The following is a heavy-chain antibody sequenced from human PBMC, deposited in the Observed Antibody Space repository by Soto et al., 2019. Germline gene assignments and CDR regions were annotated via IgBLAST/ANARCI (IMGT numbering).Heavy chain of an antibody. Sequence: TLSLTCNASGGPIKTGDYYWNWIRQPPGKGLEWIGYVFYSGATNYSPSLKSRAAISMDTSKNQFSLSLTSVTAADTAVYYCARAGFSYGHLLFWGQGIRVTVSS. CDR2: VFYSGAT. D-gene: IGHD3-10*01. CDR1: GGPIKTGDYY. J-gene: IGHJ4*02. CDR3: ARAGFSYGHLLF. V-gene: IGHV4-30-4*01.